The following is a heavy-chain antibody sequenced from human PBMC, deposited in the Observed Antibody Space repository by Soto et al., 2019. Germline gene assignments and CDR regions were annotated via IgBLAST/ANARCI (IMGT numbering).Heavy chain of an antibody. CDR1: GITFSHDA. V-gene: IGHV3-23*01. Sequence: GESLRLSSAASGITFSHDALSWGRQAPGKGLEWVSGISGSGRSTYYADSVKGRFTISRDNSKNTLSLQMNSLRADDTAVYYCAKETAGGTSPITSYFDYWGRGT. D-gene: IGHD5-12*01. J-gene: IGHJ4*02. CDR3: AKETAGGTSPITSYFDY. CDR2: ISGSGRST.